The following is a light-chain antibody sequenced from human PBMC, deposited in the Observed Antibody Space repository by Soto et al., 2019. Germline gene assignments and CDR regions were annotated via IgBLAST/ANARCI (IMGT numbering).Light chain of an antibody. V-gene: IGKV1-6*01. Sequence: ALQMTQSPSSLSASVGDRVTITCRASQGIRNDLAWYQQKPGKAPNLLIYAASHLQTGVPSRFSGSGSGTDFTLIISSLQPEDFATYYCLQDYSYPLTFGGGTKVEIK. CDR1: QGIRND. CDR2: AAS. J-gene: IGKJ4*01. CDR3: LQDYSYPLT.